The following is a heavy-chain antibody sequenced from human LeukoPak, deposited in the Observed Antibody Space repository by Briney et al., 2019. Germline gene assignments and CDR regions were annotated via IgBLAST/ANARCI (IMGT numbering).Heavy chain of an antibody. Sequence: GGSLRLSCAASGFTLSSYAIHWVRQAPGKGLEWVAVIAYDGGNKYYADSVKGRLTISRDNSKNTLYLQMNSLRAEDTAVYYCARDSSPWYYYDRSGSNGFDPWGQGTLVTVSS. CDR2: IAYDGGNK. J-gene: IGHJ5*02. CDR3: ARDSSPWYYYDRSGSNGFDP. V-gene: IGHV3-30-3*01. D-gene: IGHD3-22*01. CDR1: GFTLSSYA.